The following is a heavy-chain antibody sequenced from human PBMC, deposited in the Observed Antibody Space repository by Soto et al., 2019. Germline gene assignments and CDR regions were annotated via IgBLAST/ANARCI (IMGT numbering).Heavy chain of an antibody. V-gene: IGHV1-18*01. D-gene: IGHD1-26*01. CDR1: GYTFTSYG. CDR2: ISAYNGNT. Sequence: QVQLVQSGAEVKKPGASVKVSCKASGYTFTSYGISWVRQAPGQGLEWMGWISAYNGNTNYAQKLQGRVTMTTDTSTSTAYMELRSLRSDETAVYYSARDWKSGSYLEYYYYYGMDVWGQGTTVTVSS. CDR3: ARDWKSGSYLEYYYYYGMDV. J-gene: IGHJ6*02.